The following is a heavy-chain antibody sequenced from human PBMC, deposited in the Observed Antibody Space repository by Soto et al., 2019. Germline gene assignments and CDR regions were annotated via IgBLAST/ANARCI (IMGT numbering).Heavy chain of an antibody. CDR3: ARRKYYDSSGYYFGAFDI. Sequence: GGSLRLSCAASGFTFSSYAMSWVRQAPGKGLEWVSVIYSGGSTYYADSVKGRFTISRDNSKNTLYLQMNSLRAEDTAVYYCARRKYYDSSGYYFGAFDIWGQGTMVTVSS. D-gene: IGHD3-22*01. J-gene: IGHJ3*02. CDR2: IYSGGST. CDR1: GFTFSSYA. V-gene: IGHV3-66*01.